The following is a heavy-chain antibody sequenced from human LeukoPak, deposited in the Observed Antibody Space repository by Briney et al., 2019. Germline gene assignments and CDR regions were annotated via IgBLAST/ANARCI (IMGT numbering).Heavy chain of an antibody. Sequence: ASVKVSCKASGYTFTGYYMHWVRQAPGKGLEWMGGFDPEDGETIYAQKFQGRVTMTEDTSTDTAYMELSSLRSEDTAVYYCATDNPSGWYRRPLDYWGQGTLVTVSS. CDR2: FDPEDGET. V-gene: IGHV1-24*01. D-gene: IGHD6-19*01. J-gene: IGHJ4*02. CDR1: GYTFTGYY. CDR3: ATDNPSGWYRRPLDY.